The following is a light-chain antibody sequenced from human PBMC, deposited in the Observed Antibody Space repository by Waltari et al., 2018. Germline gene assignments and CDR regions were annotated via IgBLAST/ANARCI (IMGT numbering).Light chain of an antibody. CDR2: EAS. CDR1: HSVSNF. V-gene: IGKV3-11*01. J-gene: IGKJ4*01. Sequence: EIVLTQSPATLSLSPGERATLSCRASHSVSNFLAWYQQKPGQAPRLLIYEASKRATGIPARFSGSGSGTDFTLTISSLEPEDFAVYYCQQRANWPPLTFGGGTKVEIK. CDR3: QQRANWPPLT.